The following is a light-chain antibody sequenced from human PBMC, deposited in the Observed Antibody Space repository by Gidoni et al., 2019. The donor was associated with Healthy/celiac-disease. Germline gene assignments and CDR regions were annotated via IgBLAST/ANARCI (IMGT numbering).Light chain of an antibody. Sequence: SAVTHPPSASGSPGQSVTISCTGTSSAVGGYKYVSWYQQHPGKAPKLMIYEVSKRPSGVPDRFSGAKSGNTASLTVSGLQAEEEAEYYCSSYAGSNNFVVFGGGTKLTVL. CDR1: SSAVGGYKY. J-gene: IGLJ2*01. CDR2: EVS. CDR3: SSYAGSNNFVV. V-gene: IGLV2-8*01.